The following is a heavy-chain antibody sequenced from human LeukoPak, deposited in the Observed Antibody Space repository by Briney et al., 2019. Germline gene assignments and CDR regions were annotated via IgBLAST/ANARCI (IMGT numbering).Heavy chain of an antibody. V-gene: IGHV4-61*02. CDR3: ARDPGVRFGDYFDY. CDR2: IYTSGST. D-gene: IGHD3-10*01. CDR1: GGSISSGSYY. Sequence: SETLSLTCTVSGGSISSGSYYWSWIRQPAGKGLEWIGRIYTSGSTNYNPSLKSRATIPVDTSKNQFSLKLSSVTAADTAVYYCARDPGVRFGDYFDYWGQGTLVTVSS. J-gene: IGHJ4*02.